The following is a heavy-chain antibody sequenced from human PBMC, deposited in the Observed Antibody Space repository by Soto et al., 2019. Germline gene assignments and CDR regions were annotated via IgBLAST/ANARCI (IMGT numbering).Heavy chain of an antibody. CDR2: ISGSSGSK. Sequence: VGALILSFADSGFTFSRYSLNWICQAPGKGLEWLSNISGSSGSKKYADAGKGRFTISRDNAKKSLYLEMHSLRAEDTAVYYCARYAAEVTKFFDHWGQGTMVSVYS. V-gene: IGHV3-48*04. CDR3: ARYAAEVTKFFDH. CDR1: GFTFSRYS. J-gene: IGHJ4*02. D-gene: IGHD4-17*01.